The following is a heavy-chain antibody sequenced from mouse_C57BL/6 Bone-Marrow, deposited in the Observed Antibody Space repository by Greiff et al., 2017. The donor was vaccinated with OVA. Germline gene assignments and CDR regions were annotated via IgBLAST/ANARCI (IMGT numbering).Heavy chain of an antibody. CDR1: GFTFSDYG. V-gene: IGHV5-17*01. Sequence: EVMLVESGGGLVKPGGSLKLSCAASGFTFSDYGMHWVRPAPEKGLEWVAYISSGRSTIYYADTVKGRFPISRDNAKNTLFLQMTSLLSEDTAMYYCARINFWYFDVWGTGTTVTVSS. J-gene: IGHJ1*03. CDR2: ISSGRSTI. CDR3: ARINFWYFDV. D-gene: IGHD4-1*02.